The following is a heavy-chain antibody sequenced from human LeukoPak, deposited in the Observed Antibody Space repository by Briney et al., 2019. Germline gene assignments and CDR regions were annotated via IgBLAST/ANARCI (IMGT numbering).Heavy chain of an antibody. V-gene: IGHV1-69*05. Sequence: ASVKVSCKASGGTFSSYAISWVRQAPGQGLEWMGGIIPIFGTANYAQKFQGRVTITTDESTSTAYMELSSLRSEDTAVYYCARDGTGGGYCSYWGQGTLVTVSS. CDR1: GGTFSSYA. CDR3: ARDGTGGGYCSY. J-gene: IGHJ4*02. D-gene: IGHD5-12*01. CDR2: IIPIFGTA.